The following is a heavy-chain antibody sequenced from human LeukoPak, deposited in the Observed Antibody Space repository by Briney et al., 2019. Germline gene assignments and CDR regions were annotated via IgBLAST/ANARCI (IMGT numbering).Heavy chain of an antibody. V-gene: IGHV1-69*04. CDR3: ARYTVGATVEPWDY. D-gene: IGHD1-26*01. J-gene: IGHJ4*02. CDR1: GGTFSSYA. Sequence: ASVKVSCKASGGTFSSYAISWVRQAPGQGLEWMGRIIPILGIANYAQKFQGRVTITADKSTSTAYMELSSLRSEDTAVYYCARYTVGATVEPWDYWGQGTLVTVSS. CDR2: IIPILGIA.